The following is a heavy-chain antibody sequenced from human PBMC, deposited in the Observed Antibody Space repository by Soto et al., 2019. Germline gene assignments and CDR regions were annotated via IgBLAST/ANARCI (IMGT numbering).Heavy chain of an antibody. CDR3: ARDWVASKPPTDYGMDV. CDR2: IWYDGSNK. V-gene: IGHV3-33*01. Sequence: GGSVRLSCAASGVTFGSYGMHWVRQAPGKGLEWVAVIWYDGSNKYYADSVKGRFTISRDNSKNTLYLQMNSLRAEDTAVYYCARDWVASKPPTDYGMDVWGQG. J-gene: IGHJ6*02. D-gene: IGHD5-12*01. CDR1: GVTFGSYG.